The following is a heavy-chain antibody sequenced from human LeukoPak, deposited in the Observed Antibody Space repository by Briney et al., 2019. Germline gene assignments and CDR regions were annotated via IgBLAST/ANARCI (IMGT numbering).Heavy chain of an antibody. CDR3: ARDTSSLLDY. J-gene: IGHJ4*02. Sequence: SETLSLTCPLYGGSFSAYYWSWIRQLPGKGLEWIGEINHNGSTNYNPSLKSRVTISVDTSKNQFSLKLSSVTAADTAVYYCARDTSSLLDYWGQGTLVTVSS. D-gene: IGHD6-13*01. V-gene: IGHV4-34*01. CDR2: INHNGST. CDR1: GGSFSAYY.